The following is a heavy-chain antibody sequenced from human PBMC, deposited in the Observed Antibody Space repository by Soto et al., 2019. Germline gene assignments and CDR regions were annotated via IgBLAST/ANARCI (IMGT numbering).Heavy chain of an antibody. J-gene: IGHJ4*02. D-gene: IGHD2-15*01. Sequence: QVQLQQWGAGLLKPSETLSLTCAVYGGSFSGYYWSWILQPPGKGLEWIGEINHSGSTNYNPSLKSRVTISVDTSKNQFSLKLSSVTAADTAVYYCARGDCSGGSCGPFDYWGQGTLVTVSS. V-gene: IGHV4-34*01. CDR2: INHSGST. CDR3: ARGDCSGGSCGPFDY. CDR1: GGSFSGYY.